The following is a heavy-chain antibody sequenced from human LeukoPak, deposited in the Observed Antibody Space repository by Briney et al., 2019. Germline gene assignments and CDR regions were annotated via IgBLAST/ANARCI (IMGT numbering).Heavy chain of an antibody. CDR1: GFTVSSNY. J-gene: IGHJ4*02. D-gene: IGHD3-22*01. CDR3: AREGGGYYYDSSGYSD. CDR2: IYSGGST. V-gene: IGHV3-53*01. Sequence: GGSLRLSCAASGFTVSSNYMSWVRQAPGKGLEWVSVIYSGGSTYYADSVKGRFTISRDNSKNTLYLQMNSLRAEDTAVYYCAREGGGYYYDSSGYSDWGQGTLVTVSS.